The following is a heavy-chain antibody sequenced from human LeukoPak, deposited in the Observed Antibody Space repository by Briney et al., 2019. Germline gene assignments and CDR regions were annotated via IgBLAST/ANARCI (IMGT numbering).Heavy chain of an antibody. Sequence: GGSLRLSCAASGFTFNSFAMSWVRQAPGKGLEWVSVISGSGVSTYYADPVKGRVTISRDNSKNTLYLQMSSLRAEDTAVYHCVKDDSYYYDSSGYPHWGQGTLVTVSS. J-gene: IGHJ4*02. D-gene: IGHD3-22*01. CDR2: ISGSGVST. CDR1: GFTFNSFA. CDR3: VKDDSYYYDSSGYPH. V-gene: IGHV3-23*01.